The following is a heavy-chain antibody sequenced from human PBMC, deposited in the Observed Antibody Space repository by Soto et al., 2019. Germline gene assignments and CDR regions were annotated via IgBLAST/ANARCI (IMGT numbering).Heavy chain of an antibody. CDR2: IHYSGST. Sequence: SETLSLTCTVSGGSITGYYWSWIRQPPGKGPEWIGNIHYSGSTNYNPSLKSRVTISVDTSKSQFSLRLSSVTAAETAVYYCARHSYYSNPLRFDPWGQGTLVTVSS. D-gene: IGHD4-4*01. CDR3: ARHSYYSNPLRFDP. V-gene: IGHV4-59*08. J-gene: IGHJ5*02. CDR1: GGSITGYY.